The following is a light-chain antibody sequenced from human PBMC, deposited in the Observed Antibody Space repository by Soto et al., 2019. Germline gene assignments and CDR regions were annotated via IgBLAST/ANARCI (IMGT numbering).Light chain of an antibody. CDR1: QSVSYH. CDR3: QQYNSWLT. CDR2: DAS. V-gene: IGKV3-15*01. J-gene: IGKJ4*01. Sequence: MTQTPATLSVSPGERVTLSCRASQSVSYHVAWYQQKPGQTPRLVIYDASSRASGIPARFSGSRSGTEFSLTISGLQSEDFGVYYCQQYNSWLTFGGGTKVDIK.